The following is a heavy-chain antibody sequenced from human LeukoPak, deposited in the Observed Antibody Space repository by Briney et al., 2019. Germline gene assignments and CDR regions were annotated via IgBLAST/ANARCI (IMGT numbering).Heavy chain of an antibody. D-gene: IGHD3-10*01. CDR1: GYTFTAYF. CDR2: INTKSGGT. Sequence: ASVRVSCKASGYTFTAYFLHWVRQAPGQGLEWMGWINTKSGGTKYAPRFQGRLTMTRDTSMNTAYVEVTGLTYDDTAVYFSVRDRRHGDEGFGDHWGQGTLVAVSS. J-gene: IGHJ4*02. CDR3: VRDRRHGDEGFGDH. V-gene: IGHV1-2*02.